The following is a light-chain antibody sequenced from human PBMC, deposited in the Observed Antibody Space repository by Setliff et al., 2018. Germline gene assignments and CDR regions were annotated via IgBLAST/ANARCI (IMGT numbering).Light chain of an antibody. Sequence: GSPGQSITISCTGSSGDIGSFTFVSWYQQYPDEAPKLIIFEVSDRPSGISDRFSGSKSANTASLTISGLQAEDEADYYCSSYTSNGLDVFGTGTKVTVL. CDR2: EVS. J-gene: IGLJ1*01. V-gene: IGLV2-14*03. CDR3: SSYTSNGLDV. CDR1: SGDIGSFTF.